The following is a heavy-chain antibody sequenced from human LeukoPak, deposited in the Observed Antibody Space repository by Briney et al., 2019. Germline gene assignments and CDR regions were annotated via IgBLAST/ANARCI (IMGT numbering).Heavy chain of an antibody. CDR2: ISAYNGNT. D-gene: IGHD3-22*01. CDR1: GYTFTSYG. Sequence: ASVKVSCKASGYTFTSYGISWVRQAPGQGLEWMGWISAYNGNTNYAQKLQGRVTMTTDTSTSTAYMELRSLRSDDTAVYYCAREASYYDSSGYYFRGFDYWGQGTLVTVSS. J-gene: IGHJ4*02. V-gene: IGHV1-18*01. CDR3: AREASYYDSSGYYFRGFDY.